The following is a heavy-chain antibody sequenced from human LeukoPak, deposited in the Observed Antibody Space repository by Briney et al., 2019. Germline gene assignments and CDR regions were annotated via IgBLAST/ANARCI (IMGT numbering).Heavy chain of an antibody. V-gene: IGHV1-18*01. Sequence: AAPVKVSCKASGYTFTSYGISWVRQAPGQGLEWMGWISAYNGNTNYAQKLQGRVTMTTDTSTSTAYMELRSLRSDDTAVYYCARQGPLVVVTSDSYYYYYYMDVWGKGTTVTISS. D-gene: IGHD2-21*02. CDR1: GYTFTSYG. CDR2: ISAYNGNT. CDR3: ARQGPLVVVTSDSYYYYYYMDV. J-gene: IGHJ6*03.